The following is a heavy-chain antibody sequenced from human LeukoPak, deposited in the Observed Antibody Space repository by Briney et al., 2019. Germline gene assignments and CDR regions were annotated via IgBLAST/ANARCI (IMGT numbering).Heavy chain of an antibody. CDR1: GGSISSSSYY. CDR3: ARDLYYYGSSGYYLFDY. Sequence: SETLSLTCTVSGGSISSSSYYWGWIRQPPGKGLEWIGSIYYSGSTYYNPSLKSRVTISVDTSKKQFSLKLSSVTAADTAVYYCARDLYYYGSSGYYLFDYWGQGTLVTVSS. D-gene: IGHD3-22*01. J-gene: IGHJ4*02. CDR2: IYYSGST. V-gene: IGHV4-39*07.